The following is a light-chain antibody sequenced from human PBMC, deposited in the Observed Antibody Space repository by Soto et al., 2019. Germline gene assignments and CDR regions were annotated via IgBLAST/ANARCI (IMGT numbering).Light chain of an antibody. Sequence: IPLIQSPSFLSASLGDRVAILCRASHGISNYLAWYQKRPGKAPKLLIYAASTLQTGVPSRFSGSGSGTEFTLTISSLQPDDFATYYCQQYNNYWTFGQGTKVDIK. CDR2: AAS. V-gene: IGKV1-9*01. CDR3: QQYNNYWT. CDR1: HGISNY. J-gene: IGKJ1*01.